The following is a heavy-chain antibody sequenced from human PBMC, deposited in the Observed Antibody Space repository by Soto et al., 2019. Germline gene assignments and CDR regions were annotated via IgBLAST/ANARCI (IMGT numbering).Heavy chain of an antibody. J-gene: IGHJ4*02. CDR2: ISTNNDAI. CDR3: ASVLGSRRSGSYPSY. CDR1: GCSMSDCS. Sequence: EVQLVESGGGLVQPGGSLRLSCAASGCSMSDCSMNWVRRAPGKGLEWISYISTNNDAIYYADSVKGRFTISRDNAKNSLYLQMNSLRAEDTALYYCASVLGSRRSGSYPSYWGQGTLVTVSS. D-gene: IGHD3-10*01. V-gene: IGHV3-48*01.